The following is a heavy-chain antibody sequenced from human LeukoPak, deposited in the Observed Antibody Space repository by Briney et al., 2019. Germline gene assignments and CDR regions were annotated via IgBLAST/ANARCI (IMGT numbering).Heavy chain of an antibody. V-gene: IGHV3-30*02. CDR1: GFTFSSYG. Sequence: GGSLRLSCAASGFTFSSYGMHWVRQAPGKGLEWVAFIRYDGSNKYYADSVKGRFTISRDNAKNSLYLQMNSLRAEDTALYYCARDQKSGIPGGYYYYYMDVWGKGTTVTVSS. CDR2: IRYDGSNK. J-gene: IGHJ6*03. D-gene: IGHD3-3*01. CDR3: ARDQKSGIPGGYYYYYMDV.